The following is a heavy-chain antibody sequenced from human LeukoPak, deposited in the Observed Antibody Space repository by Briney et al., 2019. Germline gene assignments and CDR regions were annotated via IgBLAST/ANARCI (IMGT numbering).Heavy chain of an antibody. CDR2: INQDGSEK. J-gene: IGHJ4*02. CDR3: ARDHVVDGLVFDY. CDR1: GFTFSSHW. V-gene: IGHV3-7*01. D-gene: IGHD2-15*01. Sequence: PTGGSLRLSCAASGFTFSSHWMSCVRQAPGKGLEWVANINQDGSEKYYVDSVKGRFTISRDNAKNSLYLQMNTLSPEDTAIYYCARDHVVDGLVFDYWGQGTLVTVSS.